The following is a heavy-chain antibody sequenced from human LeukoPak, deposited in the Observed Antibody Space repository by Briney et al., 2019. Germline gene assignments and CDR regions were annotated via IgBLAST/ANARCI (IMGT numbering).Heavy chain of an antibody. V-gene: IGHV4-4*02. CDR3: ARAFLVGYSPEEYFFDY. J-gene: IGHJ4*02. CDR2: IYHLGTT. D-gene: IGHD2-15*01. Sequence: PSGTLSLTCSVSGGSLSSSNWWSWVRQPPGKGLESIGEIYHLGTTNYNPSLKSRVTISIDKSKNQFSLKLHSVTAADTAVYYCARAFLVGYSPEEYFFDYWGQGTLVTVSS. CDR1: GGSLSSSNW.